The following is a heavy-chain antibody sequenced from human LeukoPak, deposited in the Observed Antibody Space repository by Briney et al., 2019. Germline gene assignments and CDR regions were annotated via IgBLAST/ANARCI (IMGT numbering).Heavy chain of an antibody. J-gene: IGHJ4*02. CDR1: GGSISSSSYY. D-gene: IGHD2-2*01. CDR3: ARGPKSSTDIVVVPTRGYYFDY. CDR2: IYYSGST. V-gene: IGHV4-39*07. Sequence: SETLSLTCTVSGGSISSSSYYWGWLRQPPGKGLEWIGSIYYSGSTYYNPSLKSRVTISVDTSKNQFSLKLSSVTAADTAVYYCARGPKSSTDIVVVPTRGYYFDYWGQGTLVTVSS.